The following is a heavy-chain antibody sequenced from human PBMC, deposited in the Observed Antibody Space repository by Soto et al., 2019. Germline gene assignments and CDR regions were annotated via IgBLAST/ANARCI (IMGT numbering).Heavy chain of an antibody. CDR3: ASQIVRGGGY. CDR1: GFTFYNYA. Sequence: GGSLRLSCAASGFTFYNYAITWIRQAPGKGLEWVSYISSSSSYTNYADSVKGRFTISRDNAKNSLYLQMNSLRAEDTAVYYCASQIVRGGGYWGQGTLVTVSS. CDR2: ISSSSSYT. D-gene: IGHD3-16*01. J-gene: IGHJ4*02. V-gene: IGHV3-11*03.